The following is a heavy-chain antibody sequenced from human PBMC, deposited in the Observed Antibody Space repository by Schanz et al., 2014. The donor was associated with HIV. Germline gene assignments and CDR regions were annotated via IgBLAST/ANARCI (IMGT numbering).Heavy chain of an antibody. D-gene: IGHD6-13*01. CDR2: SYYSRSS. Sequence: QVQLQESGPGLVKPSQTLSLTCTVSGGSISSGDYYWSWIRQPPGKGLEWIGFSYYSRSSYYNPSHVRRVTISVDTSKNQFALKLPSVTAADTAVYYCARDRSSSHYSYFYAMDVWGQGTTVTVSS. CDR3: ARDRSSSHYSYFYAMDV. V-gene: IGHV4-30-4*01. CDR1: GGSISSGDYY. J-gene: IGHJ6*02.